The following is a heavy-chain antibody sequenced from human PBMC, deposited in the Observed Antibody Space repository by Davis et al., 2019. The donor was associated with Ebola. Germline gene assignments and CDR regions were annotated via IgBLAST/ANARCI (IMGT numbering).Heavy chain of an antibody. CDR2: INPSGGST. CDR3: ARSGYCSGGSCYRVYFQH. V-gene: IGHV1-46*01. CDR1: GGTFTSYY. D-gene: IGHD2-15*01. J-gene: IGHJ1*01. Sequence: ASVKVSCKASGGTFTSYYMHWVRQAPGQGLEWMGIINPSGGSTSYAQKFQGRVTMTRDTSTSTVYMELSSLRSEDTAVYYCARSGYCSGGSCYRVYFQHWGQGTLVTVSS.